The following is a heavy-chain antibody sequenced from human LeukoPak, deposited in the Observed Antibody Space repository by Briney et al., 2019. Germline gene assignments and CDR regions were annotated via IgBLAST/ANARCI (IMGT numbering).Heavy chain of an antibody. D-gene: IGHD3-3*01. V-gene: IGHV4-34*01. CDR3: ARNRNGWVFGGPYDY. CDR2: INHSGST. J-gene: IGHJ4*02. CDR1: GGSFSGYY. Sequence: PSETLSLTCAVYGGSFSGYYWSWIRQPPGKGLEWIGEINHSGSTNYNPSLKSRVTISVDTSKNRFSLKLSSVTAADTAVYYCARNRNGWVFGGPYDYWGQGTLVTVSS.